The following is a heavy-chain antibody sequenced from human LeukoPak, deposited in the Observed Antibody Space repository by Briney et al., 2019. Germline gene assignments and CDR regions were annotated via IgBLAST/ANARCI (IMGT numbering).Heavy chain of an antibody. Sequence: GGSLRLSCTASGFTLGSHDMHWVRQTPGQGLEWVAAVSSGFHAFFADSVQGRFTVSREDARNSLYLQMNSLRAGDTAVYYCVREARGYHYTYFDYWGQGTLVTVSS. J-gene: IGHJ4*02. V-gene: IGHV3-13*01. CDR2: VSSGFHA. CDR3: VREARGYHYTYFDY. D-gene: IGHD5-18*01. CDR1: GFTLGSHD.